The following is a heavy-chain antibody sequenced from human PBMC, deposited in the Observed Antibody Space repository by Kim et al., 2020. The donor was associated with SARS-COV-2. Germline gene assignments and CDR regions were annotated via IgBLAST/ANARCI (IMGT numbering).Heavy chain of an antibody. Sequence: NYAQKLQGRVTMTTDTSTSTAYMELRSLRSDDTAVYYCARDYQGNYFDYWGQGTLVTVSS. CDR3: ARDYQGNYFDY. D-gene: IGHD2-2*01. J-gene: IGHJ4*02. V-gene: IGHV1-18*01.